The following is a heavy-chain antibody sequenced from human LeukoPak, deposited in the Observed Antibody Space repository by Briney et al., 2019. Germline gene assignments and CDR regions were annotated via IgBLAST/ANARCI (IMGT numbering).Heavy chain of an antibody. CDR3: ARHNAGILYGMDV. V-gene: IGHV5-10-1*01. D-gene: IGHD3-10*01. CDR1: GYSFTSYW. CDR2: IDPSDSYT. Sequence: GESLKISCKGSGYSFTSYWIGWVRQMPGKGLEWMGRIDPSDSYTNYSPSFQGHVTIPADKSISTAYLQWSSLKASDTAMYYCARHNAGILYGMDVWGQGTTVTVSS. J-gene: IGHJ6*02.